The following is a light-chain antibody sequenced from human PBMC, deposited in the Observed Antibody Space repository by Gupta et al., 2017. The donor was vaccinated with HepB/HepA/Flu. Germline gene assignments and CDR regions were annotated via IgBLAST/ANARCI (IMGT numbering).Light chain of an antibody. CDR2: TNN. CDR1: SSDVGSTT. J-gene: IGLJ3*02. Sequence: QSVLTQPPSAPCTPGPRVSISCSGSSSDVGSTTVNLYLQLPGAAPKRLIYTNNHRPSGVPDRFSGSKSGTSASLAISGLQSEDEANYYCAAGDDSLNGWGFGGGTKLTVL. V-gene: IGLV1-44*01. CDR3: AAGDDSLNGWG.